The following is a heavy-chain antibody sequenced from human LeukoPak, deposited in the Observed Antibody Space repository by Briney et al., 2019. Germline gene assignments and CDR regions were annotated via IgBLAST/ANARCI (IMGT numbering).Heavy chain of an antibody. V-gene: IGHV3-23*01. CDR1: GFTFSSYA. D-gene: IGHD2-15*01. CDR2: ISGSDGST. CDR3: AKGLYCSGGSCPFDY. J-gene: IGHJ4*02. Sequence: GGSLRLSCAASGFTFSSYAMSWVRQAPGKGLEWVSAISGSDGSTYYADSVKGRFTISRDNSKNTLYLQMNSLRAEDTAVYYCAKGLYCSGGSCPFDYWGQGTLVTVSS.